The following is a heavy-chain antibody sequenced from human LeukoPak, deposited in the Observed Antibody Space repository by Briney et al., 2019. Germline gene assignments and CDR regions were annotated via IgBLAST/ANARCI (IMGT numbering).Heavy chain of an antibody. CDR3: ARARTDLESGDLSYAFEI. D-gene: IGHD1-1*01. CDR2: MNPNSANT. CDR1: GYTFTSYD. V-gene: IGHV1-8*02. J-gene: IGHJ3*02. Sequence: ASVKVSCKASGYTFTSYDINWVRQAAEQGLEWMGWMNPNSANTGYAEKFQGRVSMTRNNPISTAYMELSGLRSEDTAVYYCARARTDLESGDLSYAFEIWGQGTMITVSS.